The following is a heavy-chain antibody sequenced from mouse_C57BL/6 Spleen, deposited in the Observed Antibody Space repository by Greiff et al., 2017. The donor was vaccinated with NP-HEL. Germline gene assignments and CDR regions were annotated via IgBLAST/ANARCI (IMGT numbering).Heavy chain of an antibody. V-gene: IGHV3-6*01. CDR2: ISYDGSN. D-gene: IGHD2-1*01. CDR3: ARADYGNWYFDV. J-gene: IGHJ1*03. CDR1: GYSITSGYY. Sequence: EVQLQQSGPGLVKPSQSLSLTCSVTGYSITSGYYWNWIRQFPGNKLEWMGYISYDGSNNYNPSLKNRISITRDTSKNQFFLKLNSVTTEDTATYYCARADYGNWYFDVWGTGTTVTVSS.